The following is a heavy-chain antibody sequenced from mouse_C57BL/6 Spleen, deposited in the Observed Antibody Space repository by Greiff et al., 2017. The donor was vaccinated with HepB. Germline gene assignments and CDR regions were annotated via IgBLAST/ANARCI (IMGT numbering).Heavy chain of an antibody. V-gene: IGHV5-9-1*02. J-gene: IGHJ2*01. Sequence: EVKVVESGGGLVKPGGSLKLSCAASGFTFSSYAMSWVRQTPEKRLEWVAYISSGGDYIYYADTVKGRVTISRDNARNTLYLQMSSLKSEDTAMYYCTRGGLSYYFDYWGQGTTLTVSS. D-gene: IGHD1-1*02. CDR2: ISSGGDYI. CDR3: TRGGLSYYFDY. CDR1: GFTFSSYA.